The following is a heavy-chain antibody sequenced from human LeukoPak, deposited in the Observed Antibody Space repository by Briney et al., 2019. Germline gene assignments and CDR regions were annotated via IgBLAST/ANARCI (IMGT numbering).Heavy chain of an antibody. CDR2: IWHDGSNS. CDR1: GFSFSNFG. J-gene: IGHJ1*01. V-gene: IGHV3-33*01. Sequence: SGRSLRLSCAASGFSFSNFGMHWVRQAPGKGLEWVAIIWHDGSNSYYADSVKGRFTLSRDNSKNTPYLQMDSLRVEDTALYYCVRGEYSSSWHSEYFQHWGQGTLVTVSS. D-gene: IGHD6-13*01. CDR3: VRGEYSSSWHSEYFQH.